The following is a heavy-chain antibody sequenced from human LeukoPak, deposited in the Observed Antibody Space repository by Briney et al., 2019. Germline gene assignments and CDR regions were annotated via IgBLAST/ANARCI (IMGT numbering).Heavy chain of an antibody. V-gene: IGHV1-18*01. CDR1: GYTFTSYG. Sequence: ASVKVSCKASGYTFTSYGISWVRQAPGQGLEWMGWISAYNGNTNYAQKLQGRVTMTTDTSTSTAYMELRSLRSDDTAVYYCATVDWPFVVAATGFDPWGQGTLVTVSS. D-gene: IGHD2-15*01. CDR2: ISAYNGNT. CDR3: ATVDWPFVVAATGFDP. J-gene: IGHJ5*02.